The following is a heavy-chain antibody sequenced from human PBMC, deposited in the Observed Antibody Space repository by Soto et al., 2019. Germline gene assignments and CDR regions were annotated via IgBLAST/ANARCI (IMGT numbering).Heavy chain of an antibody. Sequence: QVQLVQSGAEVKKPGASVKVSFKASGYTFTTYGIIWVRQAPGQGLEWMGWISAYSGSTKFAQKLQGRVTMTTDTSTTTAYMELRSLTSDDTAVYYCARDFTKSSSWPYYFDYWGQGTLVTVSS. D-gene: IGHD6-13*01. CDR3: ARDFTKSSSWPYYFDY. CDR2: ISAYSGST. J-gene: IGHJ4*02. CDR1: GYTFTTYG. V-gene: IGHV1-18*01.